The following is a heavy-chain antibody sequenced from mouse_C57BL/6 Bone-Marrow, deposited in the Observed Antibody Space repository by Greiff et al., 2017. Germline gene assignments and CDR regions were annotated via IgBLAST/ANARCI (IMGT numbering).Heavy chain of an antibody. CDR3: AREQDYCGSSYWYFDV. D-gene: IGHD1-1*01. J-gene: IGHJ1*03. CDR2: INYDGSST. V-gene: IGHV5-16*01. CDR1: GFTFSDYY. Sequence: EVQRVESEGGLVQPGSSMKLSCTASGFTFSDYYMAWVRQVPEKGLEWVANINYDGSSTYYLDSLKSRFINSRDNAKNMLYLQKSSLKSEDTATYYYAREQDYCGSSYWYFDVWGTGTTVTFSS.